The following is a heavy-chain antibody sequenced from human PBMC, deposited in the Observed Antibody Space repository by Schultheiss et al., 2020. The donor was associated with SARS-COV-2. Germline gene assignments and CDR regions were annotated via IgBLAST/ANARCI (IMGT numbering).Heavy chain of an antibody. V-gene: IGHV3-30-3*01. J-gene: IGHJ4*02. D-gene: IGHD6-13*01. Sequence: GGSLRLSCAASGFTFSSYAMHWVRQAPGKGLEWVAVISYDGSNKYYADSVKGRFTISRDNSKNTLYLQMNSLRAEDTAVYYCAREAAADYYFDYWGQGTLVTVSS. CDR3: AREAAADYYFDY. CDR1: GFTFSSYA. CDR2: ISYDGSNK.